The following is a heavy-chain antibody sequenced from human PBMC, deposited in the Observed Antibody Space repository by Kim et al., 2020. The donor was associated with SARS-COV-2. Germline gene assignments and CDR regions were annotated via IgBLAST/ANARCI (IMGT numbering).Heavy chain of an antibody. CDR1: GGSISSYY. V-gene: IGHV4-59*01. CDR2: IYYSGST. D-gene: IGHD3-22*01. Sequence: SETLSLTCTVSGGSISSYYWSWIRQPPGKGLEWIGYIYYSGSTNYNPSLKSRVTISVDTSKNQFSLKLSSVTAADTAVYYCASDSSGYLGYWGQGTLVTVSS. CDR3: ASDSSGYLGY. J-gene: IGHJ4*02.